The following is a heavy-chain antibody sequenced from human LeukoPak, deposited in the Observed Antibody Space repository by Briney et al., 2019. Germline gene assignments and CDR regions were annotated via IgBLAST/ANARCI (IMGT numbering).Heavy chain of an antibody. Sequence: RAGGSLRLSCAASGFTFDDYAMHWVRQAPGKGLEWVSCISWNSGSIGYADSVKGRFTISRDNAKNSLYLQMNSLRAEDTALYYCAKGLMNAYYYGSGSYSNAFDIWGHGTMVTVSS. J-gene: IGHJ3*02. CDR3: AKGLMNAYYYGSGSYSNAFDI. D-gene: IGHD3-10*01. V-gene: IGHV3-9*01. CDR1: GFTFDDYA. CDR2: ISWNSGSI.